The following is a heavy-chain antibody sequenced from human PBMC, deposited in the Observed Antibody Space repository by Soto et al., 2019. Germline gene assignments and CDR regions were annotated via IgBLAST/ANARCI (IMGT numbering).Heavy chain of an antibody. J-gene: IGHJ6*02. CDR2: IYYSGST. D-gene: IGHD5-18*01. CDR1: GGSIRSGGYY. Sequence: PSETLSLTCTVSGGSIRSGGYYWSWVRQSPRRGLEWIGNIYYSGSTYYNPSLKSRLTISVDTSKNQFSLNLSSVTAADTAVYYCARDSLMATAVTARHYFGLDVWGQGTTATVSS. CDR3: ARDSLMATAVTARHYFGLDV. V-gene: IGHV4-31*03.